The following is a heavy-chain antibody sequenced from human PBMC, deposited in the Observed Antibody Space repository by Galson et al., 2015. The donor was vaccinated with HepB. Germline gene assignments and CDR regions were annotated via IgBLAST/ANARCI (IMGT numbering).Heavy chain of an antibody. J-gene: IGHJ6*02. CDR2: TYYRSKWYN. CDR1: GDSVSSNSAA. D-gene: IGHD1-1*01. CDR3: ARESGGTTPGYYGMDV. Sequence: CAISGDSVSSNSAAWSWIRLSPSRGLEWLGRTYYRSKWYNDYAVSVKSRITIKPDTSKNQFSLQLNSVTPEDTAVYYCARESGGTTPGYYGMDVWGQGTTVTVSS. V-gene: IGHV6-1*01.